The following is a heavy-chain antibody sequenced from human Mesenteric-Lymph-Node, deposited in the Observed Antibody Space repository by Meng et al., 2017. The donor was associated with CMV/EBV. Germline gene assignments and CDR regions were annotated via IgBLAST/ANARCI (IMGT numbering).Heavy chain of an antibody. Sequence: ASVKVSCKASGGTFSSYTISWVRRAPGQGLEWMGRINPDSGGTDYAQKFQGRVTMTRDTSTSTAYMELTRLRFDDTAVYYCARIDDGSGYYVGGGWGQGTLVTVSS. CDR3: ARIDDGSGYYVGGG. V-gene: IGHV1-2*06. CDR1: GGTFSSYT. CDR2: INPDSGGT. J-gene: IGHJ4*02. D-gene: IGHD3-3*01.